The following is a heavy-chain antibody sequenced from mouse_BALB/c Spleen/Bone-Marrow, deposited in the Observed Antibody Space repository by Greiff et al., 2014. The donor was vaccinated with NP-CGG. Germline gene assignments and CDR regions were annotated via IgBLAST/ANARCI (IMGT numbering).Heavy chain of an antibody. V-gene: IGHV7-3*02. CDR3: ARDKNYGSYWYFDV. D-gene: IGHD2-1*01. CDR1: GFTFTDYY. J-gene: IGHJ1*01. Sequence: EVQGVESGGGLVQPGGSLRLSCVTSGFTFTDYYMSWVRQPPGKALEWLGFIRNKANGYTTEYSASVKGRFTISRDNSQSILYLQMNTLRAEDSATYYCARDKNYGSYWYFDVWGAGTTVTVSS. CDR2: IRNKANGYTT.